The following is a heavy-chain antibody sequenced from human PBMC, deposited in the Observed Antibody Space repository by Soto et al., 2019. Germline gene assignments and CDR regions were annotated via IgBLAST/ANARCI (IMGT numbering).Heavy chain of an antibody. V-gene: IGHV4-30-4*01. CDR2: IYYSGYT. D-gene: IGHD4-17*01. Sequence: QVQLQESGPGLVKPSQTLSVTCTGSGDSFSSADYTWSWVRQRPGKGLGGVGYIYYSGYTYNNPSLKSRPTMSLDTSKNQFFLKLSSVTAAHTAVDYRARSSDYFAFDYWRQGTLVTVS. J-gene: IGHJ4*02. CDR3: ARSSDYFAFDY. CDR1: GDSFSSADYT.